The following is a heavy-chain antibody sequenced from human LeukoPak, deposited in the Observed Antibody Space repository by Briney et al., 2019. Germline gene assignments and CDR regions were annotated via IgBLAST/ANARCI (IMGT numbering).Heavy chain of an antibody. J-gene: IGHJ3*02. V-gene: IGHV4-34*01. CDR2: INHSGST. D-gene: IGHD3-22*01. CDR1: GGSFSGYY. Sequence: PSETLSLTCAVYGGSFSGYYWSWIRQPPGKGLEWIGEINHSGSTNYNPSLKSRVTISVDTSKNQFSLKLSSVTAADTAVYYCAREDYDSSGYYSGSDIWGQGTMVTVSS. CDR3: AREDYDSSGYYSGSDI.